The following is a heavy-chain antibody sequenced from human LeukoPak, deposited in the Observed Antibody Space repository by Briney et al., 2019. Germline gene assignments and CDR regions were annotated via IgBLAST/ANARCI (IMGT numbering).Heavy chain of an antibody. CDR3: ARMVRGVIFDY. Sequence: GGSLRLSCAASGFTVSSNYMSWFRRAPGKGLEWVSVIYSGGSTYYADSVKGRFTISRDNSKNTLYLQMNSLRAEDTAVYYCARMVRGVIFDYWGQGTLVTVSS. V-gene: IGHV3-53*01. D-gene: IGHD3-10*01. CDR1: GFTVSSNY. J-gene: IGHJ4*02. CDR2: IYSGGST.